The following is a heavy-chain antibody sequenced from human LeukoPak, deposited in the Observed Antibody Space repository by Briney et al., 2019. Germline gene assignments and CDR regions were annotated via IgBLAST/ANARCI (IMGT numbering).Heavy chain of an antibody. Sequence: QAGGSLRLSCAASGFTFDDYAMHWVRQAPGKGLEWVSGISWNSGSIGYADSVKGRFTISRDNAKNSLYLQMNSLRAEDTAVYYCAREEEGNKFDYWGQGTLVTVSS. CDR1: GFTFDDYA. J-gene: IGHJ4*02. CDR3: AREEEGNKFDY. CDR2: ISWNSGSI. V-gene: IGHV3-9*01. D-gene: IGHD1/OR15-1a*01.